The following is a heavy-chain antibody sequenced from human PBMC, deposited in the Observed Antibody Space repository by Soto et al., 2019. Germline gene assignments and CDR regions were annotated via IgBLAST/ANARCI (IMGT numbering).Heavy chain of an antibody. J-gene: IGHJ4*02. CDR2: IIPLLGIA. V-gene: IGHV1-69*02. CDR3: TRAPGSD. CDR1: GGTFSSYT. D-gene: IGHD3-10*01. Sequence: QVQLVQPGAEVKKPGSSVKVSCKASGGTFSSYTISGVRQAPGQGLEWMGRIIPLLGIANYQEKFQGRVTITADKSTSTAYMELSSLRSEDTAVSYCTRAPGSDWCQGTLVTVSS.